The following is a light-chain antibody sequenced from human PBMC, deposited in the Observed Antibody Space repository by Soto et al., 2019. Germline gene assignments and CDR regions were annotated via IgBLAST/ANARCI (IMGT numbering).Light chain of an antibody. Sequence: QSVLTQPPSVSAAPGQKVTISCSGSSSNIGDFNVSWYQQLPGTAPKLLIYQNNKRPSGIPDRFSGSKSGTSATLGITGLQTGDEADYYCGTWDSSLNSWLFGGGTQLTVL. J-gene: IGLJ3*02. CDR1: SSNIGDFN. CDR3: GTWDSSLNSWL. V-gene: IGLV1-51*02. CDR2: QNN.